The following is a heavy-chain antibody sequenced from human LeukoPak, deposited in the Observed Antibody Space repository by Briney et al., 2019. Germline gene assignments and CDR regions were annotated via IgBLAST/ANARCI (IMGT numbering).Heavy chain of an antibody. Sequence: ASVTVSCTVSGYTLTELPMHWVRQAPGKGLEWMGGFDPEDGETIYAQKFQGRVTMTEDTSTDTAYMELSSLRSEDTAVYYCATIRNYDSNQIEGFQHWGQGTLVTVSS. V-gene: IGHV1-24*01. CDR2: FDPEDGET. CDR3: ATIRNYDSNQIEGFQH. D-gene: IGHD3-22*01. CDR1: GYTLTELP. J-gene: IGHJ1*01.